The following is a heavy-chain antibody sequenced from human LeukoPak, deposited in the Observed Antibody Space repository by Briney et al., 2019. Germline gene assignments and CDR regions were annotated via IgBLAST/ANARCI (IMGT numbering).Heavy chain of an antibody. Sequence: ASVKVSCKASGYAFTSYDTNWVRQATGRGLEWMGWMNPNSGNTGYAQKFQGRVTMTRNTSISTAYMELSSLRSEDTAVYYCARAYSSSWYTRWFDPWGQGTLVTVSS. CDR1: GYAFTSYD. J-gene: IGHJ5*02. CDR3: ARAYSSSWYTRWFDP. CDR2: MNPNSGNT. D-gene: IGHD6-13*01. V-gene: IGHV1-8*01.